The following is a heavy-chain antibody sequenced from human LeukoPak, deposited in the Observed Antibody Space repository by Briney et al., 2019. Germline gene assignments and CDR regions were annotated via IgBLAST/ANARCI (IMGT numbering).Heavy chain of an antibody. CDR2: ISYDGSNK. Sequence: GRSLRLSCAASGFTFSSYGMYWVRPAPGKGLEWVAVISYDGSNKYYADSVKGRFTISRDNSKNTLYLQMNSLRAEDTAVYYCAKDRNYDFWSGYYYYGMDVWGQGTTVTVSS. J-gene: IGHJ6*02. V-gene: IGHV3-30*18. D-gene: IGHD3-3*01. CDR3: AKDRNYDFWSGYYYYGMDV. CDR1: GFTFSSYG.